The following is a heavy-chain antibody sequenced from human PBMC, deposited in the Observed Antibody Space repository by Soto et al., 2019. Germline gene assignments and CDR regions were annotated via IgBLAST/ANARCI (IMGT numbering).Heavy chain of an antibody. CDR1: GFTFDDYA. J-gene: IGHJ3*02. CDR2: ISWNSGSI. CDR3: AKDRRAENDAFDI. V-gene: IGHV3-9*01. Sequence: GGSLRLSCAASGFTFDDYAMHWVRQAPGKGLEWVSGISWNSGSIGYADSVKGRFTISRDNAKNSLYLQMNSLRAEDTALYYCAKDRRAENDAFDIWGQGTMVTVSS.